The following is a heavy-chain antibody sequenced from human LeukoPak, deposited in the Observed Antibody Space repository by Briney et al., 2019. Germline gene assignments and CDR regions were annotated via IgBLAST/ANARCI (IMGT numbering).Heavy chain of an antibody. CDR3: ARGWAGWFDP. CDR2: INSNGGST. D-gene: IGHD5-24*01. J-gene: IGHJ5*02. V-gene: IGHV3-64*01. Sequence: GGSLRLSCAASGFTFSSHAMHWVRQAPGKGLEYVSGINSNGGSTYYANSVKGRFTISRDNSKNMLYLQMGSLRAEDMAVYYRARGWAGWFDPWGQGTLVTVSS. CDR1: GFTFSSHA.